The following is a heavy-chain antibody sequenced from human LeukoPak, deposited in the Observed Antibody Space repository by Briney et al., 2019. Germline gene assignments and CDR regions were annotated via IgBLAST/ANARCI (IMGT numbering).Heavy chain of an antibody. V-gene: IGHV4-59*01. D-gene: IGHD1-20*01. CDR1: GGYISNYY. CDR2: IYYSGST. J-gene: IGHJ5*02. Sequence: PSETQSLTCIVSGGYISNYYWSWIRQPPGKGLEWIGYIYYSGSTNYNPSLKSRVTISVDTSKNQFSLKLSSVTAADTAVYYCARTTRITGTRAYNWFDPWGQGTLVTVSS. CDR3: ARTTRITGTRAYNWFDP.